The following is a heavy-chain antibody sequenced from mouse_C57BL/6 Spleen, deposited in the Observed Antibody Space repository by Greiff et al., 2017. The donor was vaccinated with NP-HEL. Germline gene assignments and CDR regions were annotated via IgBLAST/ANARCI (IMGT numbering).Heavy chain of an antibody. CDR2: IDPNSGGT. J-gene: IGHJ1*03. Sequence: QVQLKQPGAELVKPGASVKLSCKASGYTFTSYWMHWVKQRPGRGLEWIGRIDPNSGGTKYNEKFKSKATLTVDKPSSTAYMQLSSLTSEDSAVYYCASEDYYGSSYWYFDVWGTGTTVTVSS. V-gene: IGHV1-72*01. D-gene: IGHD1-1*01. CDR1: GYTFTSYW. CDR3: ASEDYYGSSYWYFDV.